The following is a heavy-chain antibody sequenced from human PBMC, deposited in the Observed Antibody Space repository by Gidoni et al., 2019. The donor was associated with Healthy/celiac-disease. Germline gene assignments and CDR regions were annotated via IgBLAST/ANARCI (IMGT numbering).Heavy chain of an antibody. D-gene: IGHD1-26*01. CDR2: ISGSGGST. J-gene: IGHJ4*02. CDR1: GFTFSSYA. Sequence: EVQLLESGGGLVQPGGSLRLSCAASGFTFSSYAMSWVRQAPGKGLEWVAAISGSGGSTYYADSVKGRFTISRDNSKNTLYLQMNSLRAEDTAVYYCAREWELLYYFDYWGQGTLVTVSS. CDR3: AREWELLYYFDY. V-gene: IGHV3-23*01.